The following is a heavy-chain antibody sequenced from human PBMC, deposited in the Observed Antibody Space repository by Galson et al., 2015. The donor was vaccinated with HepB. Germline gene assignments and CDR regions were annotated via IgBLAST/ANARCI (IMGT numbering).Heavy chain of an antibody. Sequence: SLRLSCAASGFTFSDYYMSWIRQAPGKGLEWVSYISSSSSYTNYADSVKGRFTISRDNAKNSLYLQMNSLRAEDTAVYYCARDLHGGYSSSWYGLNWFNPWGQGTLVTVSS. J-gene: IGHJ5*02. CDR1: GFTFSDYY. D-gene: IGHD6-13*01. V-gene: IGHV3-11*05. CDR3: ARDLHGGYSSSWYGLNWFNP. CDR2: ISSSSSYT.